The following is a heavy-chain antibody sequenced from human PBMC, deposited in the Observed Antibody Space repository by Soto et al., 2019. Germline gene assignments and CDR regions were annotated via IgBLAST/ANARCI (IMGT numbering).Heavy chain of an antibody. Sequence: GGSLRLSCAASGFTFSSYWMSWVRQAPGKGLEWVANIKQDGSEKYYVDSVKGRFTISRDNAKNSLYLQMNSLRAEDTAVYYGARDRGANWGYGDAFDIWGQGTMVTVSS. J-gene: IGHJ3*02. CDR2: IKQDGSEK. CDR1: GFTFSSYW. D-gene: IGHD7-27*01. V-gene: IGHV3-7*03. CDR3: ARDRGANWGYGDAFDI.